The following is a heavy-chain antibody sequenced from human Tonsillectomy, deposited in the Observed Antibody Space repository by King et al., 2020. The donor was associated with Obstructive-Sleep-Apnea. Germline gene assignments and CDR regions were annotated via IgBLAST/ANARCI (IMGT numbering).Heavy chain of an antibody. CDR2: ISRSSTTI. V-gene: IGHV3-11*01. CDR3: ARGDVVRGVITDY. D-gene: IGHD3-10*01. J-gene: IGHJ4*02. Sequence: VQLVESGGGLVKPGGSLRLSCAASGFTFSDYYMSWIRQAPGKGLEWVSYISRSSTTIYHADSVKGRFTISRDNGKNSLYLQMNSLRAEDTAVYYCARGDVVRGVITDYWGQGTLVTVSS. CDR1: GFTFSDYY.